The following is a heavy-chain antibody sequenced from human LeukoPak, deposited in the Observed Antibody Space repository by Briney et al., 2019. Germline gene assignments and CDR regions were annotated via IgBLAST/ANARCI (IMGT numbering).Heavy chain of an antibody. Sequence: AGGSLRLSCTVSGIDVSSNYISWVRQAPRKGLEWVSVTYVSGNTYYADSVKGRFIVSRDNSKNTLYLEMNSLRVEDTGVYYCAREVGAWGQGTLVTVSS. D-gene: IGHD1-26*01. CDR2: TYVSGNT. CDR3: AREVGA. V-gene: IGHV3-66*01. CDR1: GIDVSSNY. J-gene: IGHJ5*02.